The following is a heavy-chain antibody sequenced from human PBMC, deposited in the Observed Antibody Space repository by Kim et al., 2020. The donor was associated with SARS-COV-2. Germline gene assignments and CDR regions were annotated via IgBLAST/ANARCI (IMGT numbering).Heavy chain of an antibody. CDR1: GFTFSSYA. Sequence: GGSLRLSCAASGFTFSSYAMSWVRQAPGKGLEWVSVIYSGGSSTYYADSVKGRFTISRDNSKNTLYLQMNSLRAEDTAVYYCARDAYSSGWYNVLPKGTHPTFDYWGQGTLVTVSS. J-gene: IGHJ4*02. CDR2: IYSGGSST. CDR3: ARDAYSSGWYNVLPKGTHPTFDY. V-gene: IGHV3-23*03. D-gene: IGHD6-19*01.